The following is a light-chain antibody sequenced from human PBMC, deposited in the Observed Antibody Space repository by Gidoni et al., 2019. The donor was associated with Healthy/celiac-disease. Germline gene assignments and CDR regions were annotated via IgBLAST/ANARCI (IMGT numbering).Light chain of an antibody. V-gene: IGKV3-15*01. J-gene: IGKJ1*01. CDR2: GAS. CDR3: RTYNNWPRT. CDR1: QCVTSN. Sequence: EMVMTQSPATPSVSPGESATLPCRASQCVTSNFAWYQQKPGQVPRLLIYGASTSATGITSRVSGSGSETEFTLSISNVQSEGFAVYVCRTYNNWPRTFXQXTKVEIK.